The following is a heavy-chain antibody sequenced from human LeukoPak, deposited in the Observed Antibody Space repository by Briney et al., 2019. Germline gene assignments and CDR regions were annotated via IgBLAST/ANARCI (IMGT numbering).Heavy chain of an antibody. CDR3: ARGGAAAGTGDY. CDR1: GYTFTSYD. Sequence: ASVKVSCKASGYTFTSYDINWVRQATGQGLEWMGWMNPNSGNTGYAQKFQGRVTTTRNTSISTAYMELSSLRSEDTAVYYCARGGAAAGTGDYWGQGTLVTVSS. J-gene: IGHJ4*02. CDR2: MNPNSGNT. D-gene: IGHD6-13*01. V-gene: IGHV1-8*01.